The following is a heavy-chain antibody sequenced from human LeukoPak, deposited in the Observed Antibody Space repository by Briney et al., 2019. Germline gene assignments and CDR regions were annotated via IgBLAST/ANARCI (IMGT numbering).Heavy chain of an antibody. CDR1: GGSISGYY. J-gene: IGHJ4*02. D-gene: IGHD5-24*01. CDR2: ILYSGST. CDR3: AREVRDGYNYFDY. Sequence: SETLSLTCSVSGGSISGYYWSWIRQPPGKGLEWIGFILYSGSTYYNASLKSRVTISVDTSKNQVSLNLSSVTAADTAVYYCAREVRDGYNYFDYWGQGTLVTVSS. V-gene: IGHV4-59*12.